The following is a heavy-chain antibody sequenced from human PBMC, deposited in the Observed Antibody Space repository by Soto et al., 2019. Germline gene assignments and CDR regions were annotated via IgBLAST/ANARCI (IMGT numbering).Heavy chain of an antibody. J-gene: IGHJ6*02. CDR2: IIPIFGTA. Sequence: QVQLVQSGAEVKKPGSSVKVSCKASGGTFSSYAISWVRQAPGQGLEWMGGIIPIFGTANYAQKFQGRVTITADESTSTAYRELSSLRSEDTAVYYCARVREGYYDFWSGYYTRGYYYYGMDVWGQGTTVTVSS. CDR1: GGTFSSYA. D-gene: IGHD3-3*01. CDR3: ARVREGYYDFWSGYYTRGYYYYGMDV. V-gene: IGHV1-69*01.